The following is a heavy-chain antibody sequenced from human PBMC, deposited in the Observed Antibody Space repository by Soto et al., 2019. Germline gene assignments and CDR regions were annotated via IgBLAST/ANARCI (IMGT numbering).Heavy chain of an antibody. J-gene: IGHJ6*03. V-gene: IGHV5-51*01. CDR2: IYPGDSDT. CDR3: ARQIATAYYYYYMDV. D-gene: IGHD4-4*01. CDR1: GYSFTSYW. Sequence: PGASLKISCKGSGYSFTSYWIGWVRQMPGKGLEWMGIIYPGDSDTRYSPSFQGQVTISADKSISTAYLQWSSLKASDTAMYCCARQIATAYYYYYMDVWGKGTTVTVSS.